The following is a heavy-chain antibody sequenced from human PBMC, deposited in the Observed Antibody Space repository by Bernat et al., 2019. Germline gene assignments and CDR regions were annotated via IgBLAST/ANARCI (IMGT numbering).Heavy chain of an antibody. Sequence: EVQLVESWGGLVKPGESLRLSCAASGLSVSNAWMCWVRQAPGKGLEWVSRIKSKSEGGTADYTAPVKGRLPISRDDSKNTLHLQMNSLNTEDTAGYYCAAGTSWGQGIRVTISS. V-gene: IGHV3-15*01. J-gene: IGHJ4*02. CDR1: GLSVSNAW. D-gene: IGHD1-14*01. CDR3: AAGTS. CDR2: IKSKSEGGTA.